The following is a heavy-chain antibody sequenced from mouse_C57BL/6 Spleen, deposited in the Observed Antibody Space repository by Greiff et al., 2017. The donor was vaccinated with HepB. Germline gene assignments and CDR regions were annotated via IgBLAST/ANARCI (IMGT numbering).Heavy chain of an antibody. CDR1: GYTFTDYY. Sequence: EVQLQQSGPELVKPGASVKISCKASGYTFTDYYMNWVKQSHGKSLEWIGDINPNNGGTSYNQKFKGKATLTVDKSSSTAYMELRSLTSEDSAVYYCARYDYDVRDFDYWGQGTTLTVSS. D-gene: IGHD2-4*01. CDR3: ARYDYDVRDFDY. V-gene: IGHV1-26*01. CDR2: INPNNGGT. J-gene: IGHJ2*01.